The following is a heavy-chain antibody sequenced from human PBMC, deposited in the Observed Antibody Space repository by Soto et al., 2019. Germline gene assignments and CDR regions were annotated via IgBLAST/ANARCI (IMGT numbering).Heavy chain of an antibody. D-gene: IGHD6-19*01. J-gene: IGHJ4*02. V-gene: IGHV1-69*01. CDR2: LIPLFGTT. CDR1: GGTFNTYG. Sequence: QVHLVQSGAEVKKPGSSVKVSCRASGGTFNTYGFNWVRQAPGQGLEWMGGLIPLFGTTTYAHNFLCRVTFTADQSTKTAYMEMRSLTSEDTAVYFCARGGELAGWMPFDSWGQGTLVTVSS. CDR3: ARGGELAGWMPFDS.